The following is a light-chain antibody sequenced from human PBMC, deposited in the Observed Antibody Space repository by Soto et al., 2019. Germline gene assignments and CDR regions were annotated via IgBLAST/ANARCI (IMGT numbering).Light chain of an antibody. V-gene: IGLV2-14*01. J-gene: IGLJ2*01. Sequence: QSVLTQPASVSGSPGQSITISCTGTSSDIGNYDFVSWYQQVPGTAPKAMIYEVSSRPSGVSNRFAGSKSGNTASLTISGLQAEDEAYYYCSSYTPSTSFILFGGGTQLTVL. CDR2: EVS. CDR3: SSYTPSTSFIL. CDR1: SSDIGNYDF.